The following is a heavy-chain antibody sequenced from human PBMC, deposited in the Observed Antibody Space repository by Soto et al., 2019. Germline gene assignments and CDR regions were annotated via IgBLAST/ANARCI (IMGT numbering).Heavy chain of an antibody. D-gene: IGHD3-10*01. Sequence: SETLSLTCTVSGGSISSYYWGWIRQPPGKGLEWIGNIYYSGSASYNPSLKSRVTISVDTSKNQFSLKLSSLTAADTAVYICVSGYPWFGFDYWGQGTLVTVSS. CDR1: GGSISSYY. CDR2: IYYSGSA. CDR3: VSGYPWFGFDY. V-gene: IGHV4-39*01. J-gene: IGHJ4*02.